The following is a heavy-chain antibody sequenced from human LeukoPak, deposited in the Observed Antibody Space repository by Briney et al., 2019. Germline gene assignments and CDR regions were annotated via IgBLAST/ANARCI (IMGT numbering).Heavy chain of an antibody. CDR1: GFTFSDYY. J-gene: IGHJ4*02. CDR2: ISSSDTTI. Sequence: GGSLRLSCAASGFTFSDYYMTWIRQAPGKGLEWVSYISSSDTTIYYADSVKGRFTISRDNAKNPLYLQMNSLRAEDTAVYYCGAAAGTYLFDYWGQGTLVTVSS. V-gene: IGHV3-11*01. D-gene: IGHD6-13*01. CDR3: GAAAGTYLFDY.